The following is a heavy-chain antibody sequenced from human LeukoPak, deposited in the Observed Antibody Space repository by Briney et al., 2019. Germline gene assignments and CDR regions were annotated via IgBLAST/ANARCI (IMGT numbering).Heavy chain of an antibody. Sequence: ASVKVSCKASGYTFTGYYTHWVRQAPGQGLEWMGRINPNSGGTNYAQKFQGRVTMTRDTSISTAYMELSRLRSDDTAVYYCARPPMKSSLRVWFDPWGQGTLVTVSS. V-gene: IGHV1-2*06. J-gene: IGHJ5*02. CDR2: INPNSGGT. CDR3: ARPPMKSSLRVWFDP. CDR1: GYTFTGYY.